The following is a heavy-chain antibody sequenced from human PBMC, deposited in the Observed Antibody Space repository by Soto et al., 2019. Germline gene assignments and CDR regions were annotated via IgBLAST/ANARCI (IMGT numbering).Heavy chain of an antibody. J-gene: IGHJ5*01. CDR1: GGYISTAGSF. CDR2: MSHRETT. Sequence: QVQLQESGPGLMKPSQTLSLTCTVSGGYISTAGSFWSWVRQHPGKGLEWIGYMSHRETTLYNSSNKSRFTISIDSSKYQSSLNLGAVTAADTAVYYCARGYSRPDWFDSGGPGTLVIVSS. CDR3: ARGYSRPDWFDS. V-gene: IGHV4-31*03. D-gene: IGHD5-12*01.